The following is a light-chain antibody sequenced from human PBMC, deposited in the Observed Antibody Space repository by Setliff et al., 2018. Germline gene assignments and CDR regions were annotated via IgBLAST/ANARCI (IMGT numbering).Light chain of an antibody. CDR3: QAWDRSTEV. Sequence: SYELTQPPSVSVSPGQTASITCSGDKLGDKYACWYQQKPGQSPVLVIYQDSERPSGIPERFSGSNSGNTATLTISGTQAMDEADYYCQAWDRSTEVFGTGTKVTVL. V-gene: IGLV3-1*01. CDR1: KLGDKY. J-gene: IGLJ1*01. CDR2: QDS.